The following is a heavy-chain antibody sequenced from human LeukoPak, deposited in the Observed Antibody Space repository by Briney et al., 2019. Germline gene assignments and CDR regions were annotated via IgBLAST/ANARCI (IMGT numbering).Heavy chain of an antibody. Sequence: GGSLRLSCAASGFTFSSYAMSWVRQAPGRGLEWVSAISGSGGSTYYADSVKGRFTISRDNSKNTLYLQMNSLRAEDTAVYYCAKDQPYSSSSRTFDYWGQGTLVTVSS. CDR2: ISGSGGST. CDR1: GFTFSSYA. D-gene: IGHD6-6*01. J-gene: IGHJ4*02. CDR3: AKDQPYSSSSRTFDY. V-gene: IGHV3-23*01.